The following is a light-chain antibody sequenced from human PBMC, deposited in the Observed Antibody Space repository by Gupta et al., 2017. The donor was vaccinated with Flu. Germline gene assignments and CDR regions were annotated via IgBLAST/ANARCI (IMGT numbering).Light chain of an antibody. CDR3: GTWDSSLSAGV. J-gene: IGLJ3*02. V-gene: IGLV1-51*02. CDR1: SSNIGNNY. Sequence: QSVLTQPPSVSAAPGQKVTISCSGSSSNIGNNYVSWYQQLPGAAPKLLIYEGNKRPSGIPDRFAGYKSGTSATRGINGLQTGDEADYYGGTWDSSLSAGVFGGGTKLTVL. CDR2: EGN.